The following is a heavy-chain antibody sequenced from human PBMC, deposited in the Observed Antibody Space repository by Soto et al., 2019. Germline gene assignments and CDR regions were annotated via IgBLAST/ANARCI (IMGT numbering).Heavy chain of an antibody. CDR1: GVSSSSYY. V-gene: IGHV4-4*07. CDR2: IYTSGST. D-gene: IGHD3-3*01. Sequence: SETLSLTCPVAGVSSSSYYLISIRQPAGKGLEWIGRIYTSGSTNYNPSLKSRVTMSVDTSKNQFSLKLSSVTAADTAVYYCAREGVYDFWSGYYRFSWFDPWGQGTLVTV. CDR3: AREGVYDFWSGYYRFSWFDP. J-gene: IGHJ5*02.